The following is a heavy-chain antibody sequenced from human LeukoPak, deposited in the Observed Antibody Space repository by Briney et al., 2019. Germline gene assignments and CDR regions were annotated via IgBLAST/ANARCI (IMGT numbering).Heavy chain of an antibody. CDR3: ARGGARYYGSGNYNYFYYGMDV. CDR1: GGSISSYY. V-gene: IGHV4-59*01. Sequence: TSSETLSLTCTVSGGSISSYYWSWIRQPPGKGLEWIGYIYYSGSTNYNPSLKSRVTISVDTSKNQFSLKLSSVTAADTAVYYCARGGARYYGSGNYNYFYYGMDVWGQGTTVTVSS. CDR2: IYYSGST. J-gene: IGHJ6*02. D-gene: IGHD3-10*01.